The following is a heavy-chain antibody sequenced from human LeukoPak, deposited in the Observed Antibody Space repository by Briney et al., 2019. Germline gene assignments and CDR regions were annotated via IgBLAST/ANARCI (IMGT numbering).Heavy chain of an antibody. V-gene: IGHV1-2*02. D-gene: IGHD4-17*01. CDR2: INPNSGGT. Sequence: GRSLRLSCAASGYTFTGYYMHWVRQAPGQGLEWMGWINPNSGGTNYAQKFQGRVTMTRDTSISTAYMELSRLRSDDTAVYYCARDRGGTTVPTANWFDPWGQGTLVTVSS. CDR1: GYTFTGYY. CDR3: ARDRGGTTVPTANWFDP. J-gene: IGHJ5*02.